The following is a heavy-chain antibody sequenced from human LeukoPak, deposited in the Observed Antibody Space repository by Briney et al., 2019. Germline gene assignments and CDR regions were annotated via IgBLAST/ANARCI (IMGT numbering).Heavy chain of an antibody. CDR2: INPNSGGT. CDR3: VRRTQLYNWFDP. D-gene: IGHD1-1*01. CDR1: GYTFTDYY. V-gene: IGHV1-2*02. J-gene: IGHJ5*02. Sequence: ASVKVSCKASGYTFTDYYMHWVRRAPGQGLEWMGWINPNSGGTDYAQKFQGRVTMTRDTSISTAYMELSRLRSDDTAVYYCVRRTQLYNWFDPWGQGTLVIVSS.